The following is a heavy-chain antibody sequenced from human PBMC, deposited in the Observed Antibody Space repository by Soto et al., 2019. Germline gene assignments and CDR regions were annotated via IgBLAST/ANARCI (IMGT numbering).Heavy chain of an antibody. CDR2: ISGSGGST. D-gene: IGHD5-18*01. V-gene: IGHV3-23*01. CDR3: FFYGYGYPGDYTSFPTRRSSDL. J-gene: IGHJ2*01. Sequence: GKKLEWVSAISGSGGSTYYADSVKGRFTISRDNSKNTLYLQLNSLRAEDTAVYYFFFYGYGYPGDYTSFPTRRSSDL.